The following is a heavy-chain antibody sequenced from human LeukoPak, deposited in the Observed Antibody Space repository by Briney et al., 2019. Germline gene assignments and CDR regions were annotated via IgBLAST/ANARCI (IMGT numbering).Heavy chain of an antibody. Sequence: SETLSLTCAVYGGSFSGYYWSWIRQPPGKGLEWIGEINHSGSTNYNPSLKSRVTISVDTSKNQFSLELSSVTAADTAVYYCARRIDAFDIWGQGTMVTVSS. CDR2: INHSGST. V-gene: IGHV4-34*01. J-gene: IGHJ3*02. CDR3: ARRIDAFDI. CDR1: GGSFSGYY.